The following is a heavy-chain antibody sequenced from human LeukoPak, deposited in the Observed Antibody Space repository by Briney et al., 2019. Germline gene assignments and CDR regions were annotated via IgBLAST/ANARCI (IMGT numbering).Heavy chain of an antibody. CDR2: ISWNSGSI. J-gene: IGHJ4*02. Sequence: PGGSLRLSCAASGFTFDDYAMHWVRQAPGKGLEWVSGISWNSGSIGYADSVKGRFTISRDNAKNSLYLQMNSLRAEDMALYYCAKGTGGYISGWHWNFDYWGQGTLVTVSS. CDR1: GFTFDDYA. CDR3: AKGTGGYISGWHWNFDY. V-gene: IGHV3-9*03. D-gene: IGHD6-19*01.